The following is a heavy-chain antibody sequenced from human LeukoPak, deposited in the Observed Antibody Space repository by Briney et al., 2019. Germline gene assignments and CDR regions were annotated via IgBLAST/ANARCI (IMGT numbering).Heavy chain of an antibody. J-gene: IGHJ4*02. D-gene: IGHD3-10*01. Sequence: PSETPSLTCTVSGGSISSYYWSWIRQPAGKGLEWIGRIYTSGSTNYNPSLKSRVTMSVDTSKNQFSLKLSSVTAADTAVYYCARGAYYYGSGKIFDYWGQGTLVTVSS. CDR2: IYTSGST. V-gene: IGHV4-4*07. CDR3: ARGAYYYGSGKIFDY. CDR1: GGSISSYY.